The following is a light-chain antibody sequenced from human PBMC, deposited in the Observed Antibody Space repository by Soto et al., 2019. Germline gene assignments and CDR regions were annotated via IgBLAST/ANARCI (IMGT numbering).Light chain of an antibody. Sequence: EIVLTQSPATLSLSPGERATLSCRASQSVSSYLAWYQQKPGQAPRLLIYDASNRATGIPARFSGSGSGTDFTLTISSLDPEDFAVYYCQQRSNWPRTFGQGNKVEIK. CDR2: DAS. J-gene: IGKJ1*01. V-gene: IGKV3-11*01. CDR1: QSVSSY. CDR3: QQRSNWPRT.